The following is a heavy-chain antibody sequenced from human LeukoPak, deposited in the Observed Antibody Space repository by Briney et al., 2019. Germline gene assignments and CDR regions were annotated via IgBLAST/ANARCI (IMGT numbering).Heavy chain of an antibody. CDR3: ARTRSKVGTPTFDY. J-gene: IGHJ4*02. V-gene: IGHV3-48*02. CDR2: INSGSSTI. Sequence: GGSLRLSCAASGFTFSDYSMNWVRQAPGKGLEWVSYINSGSSTIYYVDSVEGRFTISRDNAKNSLYLPMNSLRDEDTAVYHCARTRSKVGTPTFDYWGQGTLVTVSS. D-gene: IGHD4-23*01. CDR1: GFTFSDYS.